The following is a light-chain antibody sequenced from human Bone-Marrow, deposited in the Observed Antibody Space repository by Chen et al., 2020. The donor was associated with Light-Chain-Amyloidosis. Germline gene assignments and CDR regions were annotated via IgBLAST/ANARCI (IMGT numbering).Light chain of an antibody. CDR2: EVT. CDR1: SSDVGGDNH. J-gene: IGLJ1*01. V-gene: IGLV2-14*01. Sequence: QSALTQPPSVSGSTGQSTTISCTGTSSDVGGDNHVSWYQQHPDKAPKLMIYEVTNRPSWVPDRCSGSKSDNTASRTSSGLQTEDEADYFCSSYTITNTLVFGSGTRVTVL. CDR3: SSYTITNTLV.